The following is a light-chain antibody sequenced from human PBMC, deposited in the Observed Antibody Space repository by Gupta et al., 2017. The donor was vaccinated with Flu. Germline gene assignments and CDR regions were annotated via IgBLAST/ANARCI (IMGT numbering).Light chain of an antibody. CDR2: AAS. CDR3: QHEDTEHPQIT. CDR1: HSIPSSS. V-gene: IGKV3-20*01. Sequence: EVVLAQSPATLSFSPGERLTLSCRASHSIPSSSLAWYRKSPGHAPRRLIYAASSRAEGVKDRSSGSGDGTDFNLTIIRREPEDFAVYHCQHEDTEHPQITFGRGTKVDIK. J-gene: IGKJ4*01.